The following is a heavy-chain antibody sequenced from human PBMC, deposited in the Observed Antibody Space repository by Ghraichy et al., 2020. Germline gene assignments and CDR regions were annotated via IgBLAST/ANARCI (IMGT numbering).Heavy chain of an antibody. Sequence: GGSLRLSCAASGFSLSDFGMNWVRQTPGKGLEWLAYISGSSSTIYYADSVKSRFTISRDNAKNSLYLQMNSLRDEDTAVYYCATESNLGSAYWGQGTLVTVSS. V-gene: IGHV3-48*02. D-gene: IGHD1-26*01. CDR3: ATESNLGSAY. CDR2: ISGSSSTI. J-gene: IGHJ4*02. CDR1: GFSLSDFG.